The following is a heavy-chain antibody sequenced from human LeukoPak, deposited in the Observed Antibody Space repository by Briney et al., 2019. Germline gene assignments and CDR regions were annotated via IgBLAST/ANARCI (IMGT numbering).Heavy chain of an antibody. V-gene: IGHV1-46*01. J-gene: IGHJ4*02. CDR2: IDPGVDST. Sequence: ASVKVSCKTSGYAFTGYYIHWVRQAPGQGLEWMGIIDPGVDSTTYAQRFQGRVTVTKDTSTSTVYMEVSRLRSDDTAVYYCARXXXXXEYXXXDXWGQGTLVTVSS. CDR1: GYAFTGYY. CDR3: ARXXXXXEYXXXDX. D-gene: IGHD2/OR15-2a*01.